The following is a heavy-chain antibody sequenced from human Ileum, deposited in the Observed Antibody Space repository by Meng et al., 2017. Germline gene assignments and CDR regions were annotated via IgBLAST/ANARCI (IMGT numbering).Heavy chain of an antibody. CDR2: AKNRAQSFTR. CDR1: GFTFSDYY. V-gene: IGHV3-72*01. D-gene: IGHD1/OR15-1a*01. Sequence: GESLKISCAASGFTFSDYYMSWIRQAPGKGLEWVGRAKNRAQSFTREYAASVEGRFTISRDESKSSLYLQMNSLKIDDTAVYYCARWNSGKADYWGQGTLVTVSS. CDR3: ARWNSGKADY. J-gene: IGHJ4*02.